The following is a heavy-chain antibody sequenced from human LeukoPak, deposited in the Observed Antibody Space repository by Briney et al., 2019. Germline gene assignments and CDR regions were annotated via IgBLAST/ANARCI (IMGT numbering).Heavy chain of an antibody. D-gene: IGHD1-26*01. J-gene: IGHJ3*02. CDR2: TSYDGSKI. Sequence: GGSLRLSCAASGFTFSNFAMSWVRQAPGKGLEWVAVTSYDGSKIHYIDSVRGRFIISRDNSKNTLYLQINSLRPEDTAVYYCAKAEREGGSPFGFDIWGQGTMVTVSS. CDR1: GFTFSNFA. V-gene: IGHV3-30*18. CDR3: AKAEREGGSPFGFDI.